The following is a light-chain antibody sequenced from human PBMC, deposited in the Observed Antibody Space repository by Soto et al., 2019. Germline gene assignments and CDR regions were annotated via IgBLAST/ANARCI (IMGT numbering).Light chain of an antibody. Sequence: EVVLTQSPATLSLSPGERATLSCRASQSVSNYVAWYQQKPGQAPRLLIYDASNRATGIPARFSGSGSGTDFTLTISSLEPEDFAVYYCHQRSNRLFGPGTKVDI. J-gene: IGKJ3*01. CDR1: QSVSNY. CDR3: HQRSNRL. V-gene: IGKV3-11*01. CDR2: DAS.